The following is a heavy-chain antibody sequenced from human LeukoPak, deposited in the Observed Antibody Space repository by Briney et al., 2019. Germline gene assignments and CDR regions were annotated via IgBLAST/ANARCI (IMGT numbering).Heavy chain of an antibody. CDR1: GFTFSSYA. V-gene: IGHV3-23*01. Sequence: GGSLRLSCAASGFTFSSYAMSWVRQAPGKGLEWVSAISGSGGSTYYADSVKGRFTISRDNSKNTLYLQMNSLRAEDTAVYYCAKGGLVKDIVVVVAAPGAFDILGQGKMVTVSS. D-gene: IGHD2-15*01. J-gene: IGHJ3*02. CDR2: ISGSGGST. CDR3: AKGGLVKDIVVVVAAPGAFDI.